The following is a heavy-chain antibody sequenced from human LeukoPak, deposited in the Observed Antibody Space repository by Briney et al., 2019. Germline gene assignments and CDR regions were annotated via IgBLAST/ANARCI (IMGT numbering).Heavy chain of an antibody. CDR2: ISSSSSTI. Sequence: PGGSLRLSCAASGFTFSSYSMNWVRQAPGKGLEWVSYISSSSSTIYYADSVKGRFTISRDNAKNSLYLQMSSLRAEDTAVYYCARGDGEDAFDIWGQGTMVTVSS. CDR3: ARGDGEDAFDI. J-gene: IGHJ3*02. D-gene: IGHD2-21*01. CDR1: GFTFSSYS. V-gene: IGHV3-48*04.